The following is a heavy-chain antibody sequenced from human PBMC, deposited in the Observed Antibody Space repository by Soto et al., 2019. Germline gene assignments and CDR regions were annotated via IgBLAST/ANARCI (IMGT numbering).Heavy chain of an antibody. CDR3: ARGGRTVTTDYYYYMDV. CDR1: GGSFSGYY. V-gene: IGHV4-34*01. Sequence: SETLSLTCAVYGGSFSGYYWSWIRQPPGKGLEWIGEINHSGSTNYNPSLKSRVTISVDTSKNQFSLKLSSVTAADTAVYFCARGGRTVTTDYYYYMDVWGKGTTVTVSS. J-gene: IGHJ6*03. D-gene: IGHD4-17*01. CDR2: INHSGST.